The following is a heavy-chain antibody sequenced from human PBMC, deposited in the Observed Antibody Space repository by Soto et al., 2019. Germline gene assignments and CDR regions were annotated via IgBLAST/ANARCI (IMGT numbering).Heavy chain of an antibody. J-gene: IGHJ5*02. CDR2: IIPIFGTA. CDR1: GGTFSSYA. Sequence: SVKVSCKASGGTFSSYAISWVRQAPGQGLEWMGGIIPIFGTANYAQKFQGRVTITADESTSTAYMELSSLRSEDTAVYYCARNSYDISGYYYEFSWYAPWGRGTLVPVPS. V-gene: IGHV1-69*13. D-gene: IGHD3-22*01. CDR3: ARNSYDISGYYYEFSWYAP.